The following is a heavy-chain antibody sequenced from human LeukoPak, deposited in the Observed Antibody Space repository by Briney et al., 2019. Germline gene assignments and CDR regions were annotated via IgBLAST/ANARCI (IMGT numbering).Heavy chain of an antibody. CDR1: GGSISSYY. V-gene: IGHV4-59*01. Sequence: PSETLSLTCTVSGGSISSYYWSWIRQPPGKGLEWIGYIYYSGSTNYNPSLKSRVTISVDTSKNQFSLKLSSVTAADTAVYYCARGSGVLRVSDYWGQGTLVTVSS. CDR2: IYYSGST. CDR3: ARGSGVLRVSDY. J-gene: IGHJ4*02. D-gene: IGHD2-15*01.